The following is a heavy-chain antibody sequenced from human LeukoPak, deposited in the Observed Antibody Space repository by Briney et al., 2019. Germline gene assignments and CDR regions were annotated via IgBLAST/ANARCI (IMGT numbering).Heavy chain of an antibody. Sequence: SETLSLTCAVSGGSISSSNWWSWVRQPPGKGLEWIGEIYHSGSTNYNPSLKSRVTISVDKSKNQFSLKLSSVTAADTAVYYCARGHLPGWELRGASYFDYWGQGTLVTVSS. CDR1: GGSISSSNW. CDR2: IYHSGST. D-gene: IGHD1-26*01. J-gene: IGHJ4*02. V-gene: IGHV4-4*02. CDR3: ARGHLPGWELRGASYFDY.